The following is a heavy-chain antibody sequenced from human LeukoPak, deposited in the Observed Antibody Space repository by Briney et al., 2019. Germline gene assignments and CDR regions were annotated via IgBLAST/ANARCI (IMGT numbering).Heavy chain of an antibody. CDR2: ISFSGSPI. CDR1: GFTFSDYS. D-gene: IGHD6-13*01. V-gene: IGHV3-48*01. Sequence: PGGSLRLSCAASGFTFSDYSMNWARQAPGKGLEWISYISFSGSPIYYTDSVRGRFTISRDKSKNTLFLQMSSLRAEDTAVYYCAKTLPAAGTGYWGQGILVTVSS. J-gene: IGHJ4*02. CDR3: AKTLPAAGTGY.